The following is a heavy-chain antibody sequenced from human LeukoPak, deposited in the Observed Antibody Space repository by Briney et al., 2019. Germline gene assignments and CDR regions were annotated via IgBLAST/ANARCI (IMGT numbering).Heavy chain of an antibody. CDR3: ARGQQLVYYYYYMDV. V-gene: IGHV1-8*01. J-gene: IGHJ6*03. Sequence: ASVKVSCKASGYTFTSYDINWVRQAIGQGLEWMGWMNPNSGNTGYAQKFQGRVTMTRNTPISTAYMELSSLRSEDTAVYYCARGQQLVYYYYYMDVWGKGTTVTVSS. CDR2: MNPNSGNT. D-gene: IGHD6-6*01. CDR1: GYTFTSYD.